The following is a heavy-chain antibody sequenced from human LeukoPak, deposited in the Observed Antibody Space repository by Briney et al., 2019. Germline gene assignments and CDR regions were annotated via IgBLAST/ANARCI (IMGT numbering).Heavy chain of an antibody. D-gene: IGHD2-21*02. V-gene: IGHV4-59*13. CDR3: ARDCGGDSYLGAFDI. CDR2: VYYSGTT. CDR1: GGSIHTYY. Sequence: SETLSLTCSVSGGSIHTYYWTWIRQPPWKGLEWIGNVYYSGTTYYNPSLKSRLTISVDTSNNQFSLKLNSVTAADTAVYFCARDCGGDSYLGAFDIWGQGTVVTVSS. J-gene: IGHJ3*02.